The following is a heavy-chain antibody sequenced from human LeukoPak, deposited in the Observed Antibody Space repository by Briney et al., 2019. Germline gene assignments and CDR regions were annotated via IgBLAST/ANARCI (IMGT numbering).Heavy chain of an antibody. CDR2: IYTSGST. CDR3: AREPSGWYQGLDY. CDR1: GGSISSGSYY. V-gene: IGHV4-61*02. J-gene: IGHJ4*02. Sequence: PSETLSLTCTVSGGSISSGSYYWSWIRQPAGKGLEWIGRIYTSGSTNYNPSLKSRVTISVDTSKNQFSLKLSSVTAADTAVYYCAREPSGWYQGLDYWGQGTLVTVSS. D-gene: IGHD6-19*01.